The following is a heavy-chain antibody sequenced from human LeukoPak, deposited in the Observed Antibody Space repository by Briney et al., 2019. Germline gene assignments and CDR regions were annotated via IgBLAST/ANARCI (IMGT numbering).Heavy chain of an antibody. CDR2: IWYDGSNK. V-gene: IGHV3-33*01. Sequence: GGSLRLSCAASGFTFSSYGMHWVRQAPGKGLEWVAVIWYDGSNKYYADSVKGRFTISRDNSKNTLYLQMNSLRAEDTAVYYCARASDGYYYYYGMDVWGQGTTVTVSS. CDR1: GFTFSSYG. CDR3: ARASDGYYYYYGMDV. D-gene: IGHD3-10*01. J-gene: IGHJ6*02.